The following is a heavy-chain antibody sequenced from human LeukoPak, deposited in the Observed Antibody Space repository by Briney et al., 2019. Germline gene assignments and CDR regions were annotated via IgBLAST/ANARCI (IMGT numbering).Heavy chain of an antibody. CDR2: INPNSGGT. CDR3: ARDRVMRYSSSADFDY. D-gene: IGHD6-6*01. Sequence: ASAKVSCKASGYTFTGYYMHRVRQAPGQGLEWMGWINPNSGGTNYAQKFQGRVTMTRDTSTSTAYMELSRLRSDDTAVYYCARDRVMRYSSSADFDYWGQGTLVTVSS. J-gene: IGHJ4*02. V-gene: IGHV1-2*02. CDR1: GYTFTGYY.